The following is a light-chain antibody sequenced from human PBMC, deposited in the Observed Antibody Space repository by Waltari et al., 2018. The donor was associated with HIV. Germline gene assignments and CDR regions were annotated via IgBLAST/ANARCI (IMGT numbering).Light chain of an antibody. V-gene: IGLV2-23*02. CDR3: CSFAGSNTWV. J-gene: IGLJ3*02. Sequence: QSALPQPASVSGSPGQSVTISCAGPSHDVGLYNFVPWYQQLPDNVPKVVIYDVTERPSGVSNRFSGSKSGNTASLTISGLQAEDEAHYYCCSFAGSNTWVFGGGTRLTVL. CDR1: SHDVGLYNF. CDR2: DVT.